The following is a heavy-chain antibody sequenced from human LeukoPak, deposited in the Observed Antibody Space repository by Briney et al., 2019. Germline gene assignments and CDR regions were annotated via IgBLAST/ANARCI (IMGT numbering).Heavy chain of an antibody. CDR1: GGSISSSSYY. D-gene: IGHD5-24*01. J-gene: IGHJ6*02. Sequence: PAETLCLTCTVSGGSISSSSYYWGWIRQPPGKGLEWIGSMYYSGSTYYSPSLKSRVTIAAGTSKNQFSLKLNSVTAADTAVYYCARSSGDGYSPDYYYYYGMDVWGQGTTVTVSS. CDR2: MYYSGST. CDR3: ARSSGDGYSPDYYYYYGMDV. V-gene: IGHV4-39*01.